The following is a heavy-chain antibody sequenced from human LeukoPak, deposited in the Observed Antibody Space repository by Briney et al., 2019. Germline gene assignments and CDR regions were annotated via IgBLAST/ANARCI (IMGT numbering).Heavy chain of an antibody. V-gene: IGHV4-4*02. CDR2: IYHSGST. D-gene: IGHD6-19*01. CDR1: GGSISSSNW. CDR3: ARLSGWVLRYFDY. J-gene: IGHJ4*02. Sequence: PSGTLSLTCAVSGGSISSSNWWSWVRQPPGKGLEWIGEIYHSGSTNYNPSLKSRVTISVDKSKNQFSLKLSSVTAADTAVYYCARLSGWVLRYFDYWGQGTLVTVSS.